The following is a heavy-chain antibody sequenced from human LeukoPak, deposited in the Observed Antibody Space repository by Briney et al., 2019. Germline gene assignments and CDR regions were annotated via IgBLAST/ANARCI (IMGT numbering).Heavy chain of an antibody. V-gene: IGHV4-59*01. Sequence: PSETLSLTCSVSGGSISIYYWTWIRQIPGKGLEWIGYIYYAGTTNYNPLFESRATISVDTSKNQFSLKLTSVTAADTAVYFCARGEDFERYYLAYWGQGTLVTVSS. CDR1: GGSISIYY. CDR2: IYYAGTT. D-gene: IGHD3-9*01. CDR3: ARGEDFERYYLAY. J-gene: IGHJ4*02.